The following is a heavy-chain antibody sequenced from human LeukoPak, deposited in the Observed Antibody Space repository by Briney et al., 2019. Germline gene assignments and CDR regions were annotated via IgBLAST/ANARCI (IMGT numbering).Heavy chain of an antibody. Sequence: GGSLRLSCEASGLFFSSYEMNWVSQAPGKGLEWVSYISGSGSIISYADSVKGRFSISRDNAKNSLFLQMNSLTVDDTAIYYCATDSGHYYYGMDVWGQGTTVTVSS. V-gene: IGHV3-48*03. CDR2: ISGSGSII. D-gene: IGHD6-25*01. J-gene: IGHJ6*01. CDR3: ATDSGHYYYGMDV. CDR1: GLFFSSYE.